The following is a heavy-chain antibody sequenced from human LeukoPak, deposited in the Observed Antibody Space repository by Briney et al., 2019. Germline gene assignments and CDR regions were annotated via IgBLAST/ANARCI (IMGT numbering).Heavy chain of an antibody. CDR3: ARHGGTRVTLVQVYYFDY. J-gene: IGHJ4*02. D-gene: IGHD4-11*01. Sequence: PSGTLSLTCAVSGGSVSSSDWWSWVRQPPGKGLEWLGEIYHSGTTNYNPSLKSRVTMSVDTSKNQFSLKLSSVTAADTAVYYCARHGGTRVTLVQVYYFDYWGQGTLVTVSS. CDR2: IYHSGTT. CDR1: GGSVSSSDW. V-gene: IGHV4-4*02.